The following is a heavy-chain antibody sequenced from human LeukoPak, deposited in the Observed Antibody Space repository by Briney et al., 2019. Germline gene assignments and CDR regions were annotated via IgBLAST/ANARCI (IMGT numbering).Heavy chain of an antibody. V-gene: IGHV1-69*04. CDR3: ARDWNDEKGKLGHYFDY. J-gene: IGHJ4*02. CDR2: IIPIFGIA. CDR1: GGTVSSYA. D-gene: IGHD1-1*01. Sequence: SVKVSCKASGGTVSSYAISWVRQAPGQGLEWMGRIIPIFGIANYAQKFQGRVTITADKSTSTAYMELSSLRSEDTAVYYCARDWNDEKGKLGHYFDYWGQGTLVTVSS.